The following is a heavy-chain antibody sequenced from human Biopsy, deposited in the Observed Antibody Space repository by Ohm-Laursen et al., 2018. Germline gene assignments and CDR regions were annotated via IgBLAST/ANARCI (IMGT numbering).Heavy chain of an antibody. V-gene: IGHV1-2*02. Sequence: ASVKVSCKASGYTFAGYYLHWVRQAPGHGLEWMGWINPNSGNANYAQSFQGRLTVTRDTSTTTVYMELSSLRSEDTAVYYCVLASFDYWGQGTLVTVPS. J-gene: IGHJ4*02. CDR2: INPNSGNA. CDR1: GYTFAGYY. CDR3: VLASFDY.